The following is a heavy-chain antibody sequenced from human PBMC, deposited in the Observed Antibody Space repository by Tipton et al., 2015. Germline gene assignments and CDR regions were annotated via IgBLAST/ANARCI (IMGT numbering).Heavy chain of an antibody. CDR1: GFTFDGYA. V-gene: IGHV3-9*01. Sequence: SLRLSCAASGFTFDGYAMHWVRQAPGKGLEWVSGISWNSGSIGYADSVKGRFTISRDNAKNSLFLQMNSLTAEDTAFYYCAREGSSWYFGVYWGQGALVSVSS. CDR3: AREGSSWYFGVY. CDR2: ISWNSGSI. D-gene: IGHD6-13*01. J-gene: IGHJ4*02.